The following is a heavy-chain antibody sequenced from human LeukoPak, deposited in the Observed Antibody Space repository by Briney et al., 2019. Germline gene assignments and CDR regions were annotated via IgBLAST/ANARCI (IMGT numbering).Heavy chain of an antibody. CDR1: GFSFSSYS. D-gene: IGHD6-13*01. Sequence: LGGSLRLSCAASGFSFSSYSMNWVRQAPGKGLEWISHISRVSANTWFADSVKGRFTFSRDNAKNLLFLQMNSLRAEDTAVYYCARDPSRSWIPFDYWGQGTLVTVSS. V-gene: IGHV3-48*04. CDR2: ISRVSANT. J-gene: IGHJ4*02. CDR3: ARDPSRSWIPFDY.